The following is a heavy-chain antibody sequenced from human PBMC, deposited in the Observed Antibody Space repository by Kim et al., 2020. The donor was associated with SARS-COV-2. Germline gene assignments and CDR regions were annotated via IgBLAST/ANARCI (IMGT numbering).Heavy chain of an antibody. D-gene: IGHD3-10*01. Sequence: PSLKSRVTISVDTSKNQFSLKLSSVTAADTAVYYCARAGRFGDPIGFDPWGQGTLVTVSS. CDR3: ARAGRFGDPIGFDP. V-gene: IGHV4-39*07. J-gene: IGHJ5*02.